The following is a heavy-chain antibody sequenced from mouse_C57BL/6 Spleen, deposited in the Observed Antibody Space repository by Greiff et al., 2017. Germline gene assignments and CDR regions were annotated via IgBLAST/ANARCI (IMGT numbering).Heavy chain of an antibody. D-gene: IGHD2-1*01. V-gene: IGHV8-8*01. CDR1: GFSLSTFGMG. J-gene: IGHJ4*01. Sequence: QVTLKVSGPGILQPSQTLSLTCSFSGFSLSTFGMGVGWIRQPSGKGLEWLAHIWWDDDKYYNPALKSRLTISKDTSKNQVFLKIANVDTADTATYYCARMPLYGNPYYYAMDYWGQGTSVTVSS. CDR3: ARMPLYGNPYYYAMDY. CDR2: IWWDDDK.